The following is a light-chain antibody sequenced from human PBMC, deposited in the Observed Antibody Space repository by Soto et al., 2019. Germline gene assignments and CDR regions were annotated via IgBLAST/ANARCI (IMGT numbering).Light chain of an antibody. J-gene: IGLJ1*01. V-gene: IGLV2-14*01. CDR1: SSDVGGHDY. Sequence: QSVLTQPASVSGSPGQSITISCTGTSSDVGGHDYVSWYQQHPGKAPKLIIFEVSYRPSGTSNRFSGSKSGNTASLTISGLQAEDEADYYCSSYSSTTLLFGAGTKVTVL. CDR2: EVS. CDR3: SSYSSTTLL.